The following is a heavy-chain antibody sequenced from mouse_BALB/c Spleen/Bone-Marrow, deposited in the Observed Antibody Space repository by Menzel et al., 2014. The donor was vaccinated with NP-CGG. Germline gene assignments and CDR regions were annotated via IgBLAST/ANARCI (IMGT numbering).Heavy chain of an antibody. CDR2: IYPGDGDT. CDR3: ASVYDYGRGYAMDY. V-gene: IGHV1-80*01. CDR1: GYAFSNYG. Sequence: VKLVESGAEVMRPGSSANISCKASGYAFSNYGMNWVKQRPGQGLEWIGQIYPGDGDTNYNGKFKGRVTLTADKSSSTAYMQLSSLTSEDSAVYFCASVYDYGRGYAMDYWGQGTSVTVSS. J-gene: IGHJ4*01. D-gene: IGHD2-4*01.